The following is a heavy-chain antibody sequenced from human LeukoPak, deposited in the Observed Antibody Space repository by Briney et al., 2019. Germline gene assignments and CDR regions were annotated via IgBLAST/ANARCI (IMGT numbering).Heavy chain of an antibody. Sequence: GGSLRLSCAASGFALSTYWMHWVRQAPGKGLVWVSLINSGGSDTLYADSVKGRFTISRDTAKNTLYLEMNRLRADDTAVYYCARVGSGSSYDCWGQGTLVTVSS. CDR2: INSGGSDT. V-gene: IGHV3-74*01. CDR1: GFALSTYW. CDR3: ARVGSGSSYDC. D-gene: IGHD3-10*01. J-gene: IGHJ4*02.